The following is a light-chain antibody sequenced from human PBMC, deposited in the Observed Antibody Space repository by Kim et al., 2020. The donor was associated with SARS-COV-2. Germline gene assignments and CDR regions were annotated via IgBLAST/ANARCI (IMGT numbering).Light chain of an antibody. CDR1: QSVSSN. CDR3: QQYNNWPLT. J-gene: IGKJ4*01. Sequence: EIVMTQSPATLSVSPGKRTTLSCRASQSVSSNLAWYQQKPGQAPRLLIYGASFRATGIPARFSGSGSGTEFTLTISTLQSEDFAVYYCQQYNNWPLTFGGGTKVDIK. V-gene: IGKV3D-15*03. CDR2: GAS.